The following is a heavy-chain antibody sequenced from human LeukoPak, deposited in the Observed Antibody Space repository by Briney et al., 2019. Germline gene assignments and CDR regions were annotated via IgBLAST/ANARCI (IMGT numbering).Heavy chain of an antibody. D-gene: IGHD3-10*01. CDR3: ARLSYGSGSYYNFYFDY. CDR2: IYYSGNT. Sequence: SQTLSLTCTVSGGSISSGDYYWTWIRQPPGKGLEWIGSIYYSGNTYYNASLKSRVTISVDAYKNQFSLNLSSVTAADTAVYYCARLSYGSGSYYNFYFDYWGQGTLVSVSA. J-gene: IGHJ4*02. CDR1: GGSISSGDYY. V-gene: IGHV4-30-2*03.